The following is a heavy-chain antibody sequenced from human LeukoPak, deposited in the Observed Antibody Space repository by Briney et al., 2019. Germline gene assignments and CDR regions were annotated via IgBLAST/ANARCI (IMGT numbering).Heavy chain of an antibody. CDR2: IYYSGST. J-gene: IGHJ3*01. V-gene: IGHV4-39*07. D-gene: IGHD3-10*01. CDR3: AKPSNYYGSATDAFDF. Sequence: SETLSLTCTVSGGSISSSYSYWGWIRQPPGKGLEWIGNIYYSGSTYYNPSLKSRVTTSVDTSKNHFSLKLNSVTAADTAVNYCAKPSNYYGSATDAFDFWGQGTMVTVSS. CDR1: GGSISSSYSY.